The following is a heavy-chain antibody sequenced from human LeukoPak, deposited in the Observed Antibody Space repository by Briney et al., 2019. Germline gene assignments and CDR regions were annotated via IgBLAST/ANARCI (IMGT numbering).Heavy chain of an antibody. Sequence: PSETLSLTCTVSGGSINGYYWSWIRQPAGKGLEWIGRIYTSGSTNYNPSLKSRVTISVDTSKNQFSLKLSSVTAADTAVYYCARDSPHYYDSSGYHYDAFDIWGQGTMVTVSS. D-gene: IGHD3-22*01. J-gene: IGHJ3*02. CDR3: ARDSPHYYDSSGYHYDAFDI. V-gene: IGHV4-4*07. CDR2: IYTSGST. CDR1: GGSINGYY.